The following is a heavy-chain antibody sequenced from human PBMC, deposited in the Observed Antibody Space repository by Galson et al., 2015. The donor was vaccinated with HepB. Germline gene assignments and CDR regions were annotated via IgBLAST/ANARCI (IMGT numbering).Heavy chain of an antibody. CDR3: AREDSSGWYDRAPYFDY. V-gene: IGHV3-11*01. CDR1: GFTFSDYY. J-gene: IGHJ4*02. CDR2: ISSSGSTI. Sequence: SLRLSCAASGFTFSDYYMSWIRQAPGKGLEWVSYISSSGSTIYYADSVKGRFTISRDNAKNSLYLQMNSLRAEDTAVYYCAREDSSGWYDRAPYFDYWGQGTLVTVSS. D-gene: IGHD6-19*01.